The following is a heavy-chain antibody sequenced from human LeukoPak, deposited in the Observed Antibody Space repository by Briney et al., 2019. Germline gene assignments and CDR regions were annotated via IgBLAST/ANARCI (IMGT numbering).Heavy chain of an antibody. V-gene: IGHV3-15*05. CDR1: GFSVINAW. Sequence: GGSLRLSCAASGFSVINAWMSWVRQAPGQGLEWVGRIKSRADGGTAGYAAPVEGRFSISRDDSENTLYLQMNSLQIDDTALYYCLIFPGRWGQGTLVTVSS. J-gene: IGHJ4*02. D-gene: IGHD3-3*01. CDR2: IKSRADGGTA. CDR3: LIFPGR.